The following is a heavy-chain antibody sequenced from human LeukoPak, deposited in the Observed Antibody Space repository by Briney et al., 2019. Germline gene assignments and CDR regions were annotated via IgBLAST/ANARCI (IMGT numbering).Heavy chain of an antibody. CDR1: GYTFTGYY. CDR2: INPNSGGT. D-gene: IGHD3-9*01. CDR3: ARDPSLTGYFFALVYFDY. Sequence: ASVKVSCKASGYTFTGYYMHWVRQAPGQGLEWMGWINPNSGGTNYAQKFQGRVTMTRDTSISTAYMELSRLRSDDTAVYYCARDPSLTGYFFALVYFDYWGQGTLVTVSS. J-gene: IGHJ4*02. V-gene: IGHV1-2*02.